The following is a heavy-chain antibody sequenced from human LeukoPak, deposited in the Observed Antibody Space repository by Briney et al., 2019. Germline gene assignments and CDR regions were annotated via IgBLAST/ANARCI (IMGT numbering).Heavy chain of an antibody. D-gene: IGHD4-17*01. CDR3: ASTFYGDSPPY. CDR2: IYSGGST. J-gene: IGHJ4*02. Sequence: GGSLRLSCAASGFXVSSNYMSWVRQAPGKGLEWVSVIYSGGSTYYADSVKGRFTISRDNSKNTLYLQMNSLRAEDTAVYYCASTFYGDSPPYWGQGTLVTVSS. CDR1: GFXVSSNY. V-gene: IGHV3-66*01.